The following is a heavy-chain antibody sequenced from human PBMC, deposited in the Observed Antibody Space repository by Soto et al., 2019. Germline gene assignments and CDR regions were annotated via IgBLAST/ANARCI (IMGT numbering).Heavy chain of an antibody. Sequence: GGSLRLSCAASGFTFSSYAMSWVRQAPGKGLEWVSAISGSGGSTYYADSVKGRFTISRDNSKNTLYLQMNSLGAEDTAVYYCAKDGSSSWYRVWYYFDYWGQGTLVTVSS. V-gene: IGHV3-23*01. CDR1: GFTFSSYA. J-gene: IGHJ4*02. D-gene: IGHD6-13*01. CDR3: AKDGSSSWYRVWYYFDY. CDR2: ISGSGGST.